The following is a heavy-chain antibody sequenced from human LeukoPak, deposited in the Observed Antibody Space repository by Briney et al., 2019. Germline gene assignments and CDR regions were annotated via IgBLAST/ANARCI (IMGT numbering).Heavy chain of an antibody. J-gene: IGHJ4*02. D-gene: IGHD3-10*01. CDR3: AKVLITMVRGAMLGYYFDY. Sequence: PGGSLRLSCAASGFTFSSYAMSWVRQAPGKGLEWVSAISGSGGSTYYADSVKGRFTIPRDNSKNTLYLQMNSLRAEDTAVYYCAKVLITMVRGAMLGYYFDYWGQGTLVTVSS. CDR2: ISGSGGST. CDR1: GFTFSSYA. V-gene: IGHV3-23*01.